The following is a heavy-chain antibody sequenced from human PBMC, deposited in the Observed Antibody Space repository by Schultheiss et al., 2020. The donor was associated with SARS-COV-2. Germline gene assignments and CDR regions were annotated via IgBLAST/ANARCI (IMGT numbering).Heavy chain of an antibody. V-gene: IGHV3-11*06. J-gene: IGHJ4*02. Sequence: GGSLRLSCAASGFTFSDYYMSWIRQAPGKGLEWVSSISSSSSYIYYADSVKGRFTISRDNAKNSLYLQMNSLRAEDTAVYYCATESLGVYCSSTSCIDYWGQGTLVTVSS. CDR1: GFTFSDYY. CDR2: ISSSSSYI. D-gene: IGHD2-2*01. CDR3: ATESLGVYCSSTSCIDY.